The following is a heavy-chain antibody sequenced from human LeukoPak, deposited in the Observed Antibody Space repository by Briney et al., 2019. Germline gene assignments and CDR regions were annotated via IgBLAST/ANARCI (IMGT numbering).Heavy chain of an antibody. CDR1: GYSFTSYW. J-gene: IGHJ6*02. Sequence: GESLKISCKGSGYSFTSYWIGWVRQMPGKGLEWMGIIHPGDSDTRYSPSFQGQVTISADKSISTAYLQWSSLKASDTAMYYCARSIAARPPEYYYYYYGMDVWGQGTTVTVSS. V-gene: IGHV5-51*01. CDR3: ARSIAARPPEYYYYYYGMDV. D-gene: IGHD6-6*01. CDR2: IHPGDSDT.